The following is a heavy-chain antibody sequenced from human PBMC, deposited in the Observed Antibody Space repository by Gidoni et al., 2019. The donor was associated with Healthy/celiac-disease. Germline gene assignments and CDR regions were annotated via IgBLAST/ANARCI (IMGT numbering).Heavy chain of an antibody. CDR2: IYYSGST. J-gene: IGHJ5*02. CDR1: GGSISSSSYY. Sequence: LQLQESGPGLVKPSETLSLTCTVSGGSISSSSYYWGWIRQPPGKGLEWIGSIYYSGSTYYNPSLKSRVTISVDTSKNQFSLKLSSVTAADTAVYYCARHQGAPGPDIVLMVYAISWFDPWGQGTLVTVSS. D-gene: IGHD2-8*01. CDR3: ARHQGAPGPDIVLMVYAISWFDP. V-gene: IGHV4-39*01.